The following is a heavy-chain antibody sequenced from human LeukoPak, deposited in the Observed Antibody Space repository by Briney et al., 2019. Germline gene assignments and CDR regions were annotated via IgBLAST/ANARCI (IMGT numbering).Heavy chain of an antibody. V-gene: IGHV3-21*01. CDR3: ARLPELPGFGDY. CDR2: ISSRSDYI. J-gene: IGHJ4*02. D-gene: IGHD3-10*01. CDR1: GFTFGSYS. Sequence: PGGSLRLSCAASGFTFGSYSMNWVRQAPGKGLEWVSSISSRSDYIYYADSVKGRFTISRDDAKNSLYLQMNSLRAEDTAVYYCARLPELPGFGDYWGPGTLVTVSS.